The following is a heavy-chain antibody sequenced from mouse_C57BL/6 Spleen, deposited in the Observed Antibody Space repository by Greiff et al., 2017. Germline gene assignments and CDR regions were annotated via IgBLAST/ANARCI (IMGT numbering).Heavy chain of an antibody. CDR2: ISGGGGNT. CDR3: ARGTYYSNDWGNYAMDY. D-gene: IGHD2-5*01. CDR1: GFTFSSYT. Sequence: EVHLVESGGGLVKPGGSLKLSCAASGFTFSSYTMSWVRQTPEKRLEWVATISGGGGNTYYPDSVKGRFTISRDNAKNTLYLQMSSLRSEDTALYYCARGTYYSNDWGNYAMDYWGQGTSVTVSS. V-gene: IGHV5-9*01. J-gene: IGHJ4*01.